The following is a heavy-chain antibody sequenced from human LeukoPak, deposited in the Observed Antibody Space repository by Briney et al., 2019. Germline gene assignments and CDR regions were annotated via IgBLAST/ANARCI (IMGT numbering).Heavy chain of an antibody. V-gene: IGHV3-20*04. CDR2: INWNGGST. CDR1: GFTFDDYG. CDR3: TRLYCSGGSCYQDYFDY. J-gene: IGHJ4*02. Sequence: GGSLRLSCAASGFTFDDYGMSWVRQAPGKGLEWVSGINWNGGSTGYADSVKGRFTISRDNAKNSLYLQMNSLRAEDTALYYCTRLYCSGGSCYQDYFDYWGQGTLVTVSS. D-gene: IGHD2-15*01.